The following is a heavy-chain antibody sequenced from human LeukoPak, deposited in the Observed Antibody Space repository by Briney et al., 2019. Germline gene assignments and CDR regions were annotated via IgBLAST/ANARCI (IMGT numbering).Heavy chain of an antibody. CDR2: ISSSGGAI. CDR3: ARFRQNAFDF. V-gene: IGHV3-48*03. CDR1: GFTFSSYE. J-gene: IGHJ3*01. Sequence: GGSLRLSCAASGFTFSSYEMNWVRQAPGKGPEWVSYISSSGGAIYYADSVKGLFTLSRDNAKNSLDLQMNSPRAEDTAVYYCARFRQNAFDFWGQGTMVTVSS.